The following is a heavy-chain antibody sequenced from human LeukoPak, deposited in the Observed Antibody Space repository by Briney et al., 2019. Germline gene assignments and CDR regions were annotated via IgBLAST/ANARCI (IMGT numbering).Heavy chain of an antibody. CDR1: GGTFSSYA. J-gene: IGHJ4*02. CDR3: ARAEYYYDSSGYPLDY. CDR2: IIPILGIA. Sequence: ASVKVSCKASGGTFSSYAISWVRQAPGQGLEWMGRIIPILGIANYAQKFQGRVTITADKPTSTAYMELSSLRSEDTAVYYRARAEYYYDSSGYPLDYWGQGTLVTVSS. V-gene: IGHV1-69*04. D-gene: IGHD3-22*01.